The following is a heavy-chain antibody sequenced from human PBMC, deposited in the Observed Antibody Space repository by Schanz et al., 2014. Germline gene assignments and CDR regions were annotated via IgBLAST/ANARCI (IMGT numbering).Heavy chain of an antibody. CDR3: ARPLGPNYYYYGLDV. CDR2: IDGEGTDT. CDR1: GFTFSSSW. J-gene: IGHJ6*02. Sequence: EVHLVESGGGLVQPGGSLRLSCAASGFTFSSSWMHWVRQAPGKGLSWVSRIDGEGTDTRYADSVKGRFTISRDNAKNTLYLQMNSLRAEDTAVYYCARPLGPNYYYYGLDVWGQGTTVTVSS. V-gene: IGHV3-74*01.